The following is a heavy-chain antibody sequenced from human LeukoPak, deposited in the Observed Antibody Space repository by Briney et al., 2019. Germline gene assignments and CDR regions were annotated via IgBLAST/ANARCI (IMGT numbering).Heavy chain of an antibody. J-gene: IGHJ4*02. D-gene: IGHD6-6*01. CDR2: IYHSGST. CDR3: ARAEYSSSSYEDY. V-gene: IGHV4-38-2*02. CDR1: GYSISSGYY. Sequence: SETLSLTCTVSGYSISSGYYWGWIRQPPGKGLEWIGSIYHSGSTYYNPSLKSRVTISVDTSKNQSSLKLSSVTAADTAVYYCARAEYSSSSYEDYWGQGTLVTVSS.